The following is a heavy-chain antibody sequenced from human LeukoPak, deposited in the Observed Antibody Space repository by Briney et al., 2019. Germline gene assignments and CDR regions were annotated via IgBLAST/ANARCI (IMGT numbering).Heavy chain of an antibody. D-gene: IGHD6-13*01. V-gene: IGHV4-59*01. CDR1: GGSISNYY. CDR2: IYYTGST. J-gene: IGHJ4*02. Sequence: SETLSLTCTVSGGSISNYYWNWIRQPPGKGLEWIGYIYYTGSTNYNPSLKSRVAMSVDTSKNQFSLNLKSVTPEDTAVYYCARNLIPEQLVLNFWGQGTLVTVSS. CDR3: ARNLIPEQLVLNF.